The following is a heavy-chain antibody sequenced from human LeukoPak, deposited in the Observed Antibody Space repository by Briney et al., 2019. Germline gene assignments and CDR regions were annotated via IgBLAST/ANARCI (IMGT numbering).Heavy chain of an antibody. J-gene: IGHJ4*02. D-gene: IGHD3-22*01. CDR1: GFIFSSYN. V-gene: IGHV3-21*01. CDR3: ARESYDSSGSHDY. CDR2: ISSSSSYI. Sequence: GSLRLSCAASGFIFSSYNMNWVRQAPGKGLEWVSSISSSSSYIYYADSVKGRFTISRDNAKNSLYLQMNSLRAEDTAVYYCARESYDSSGSHDYWGQGALVTVSS.